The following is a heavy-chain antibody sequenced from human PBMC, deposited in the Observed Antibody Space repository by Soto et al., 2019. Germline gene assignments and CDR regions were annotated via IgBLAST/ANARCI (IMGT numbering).Heavy chain of an antibody. CDR3: AKDGARNIVVVVAAFWFDP. V-gene: IGHV3-23*01. D-gene: IGHD2-15*01. CDR2: ISGSGGST. J-gene: IGHJ5*02. CDR1: GFTFSSYA. Sequence: GGSLRLSCAASGFTFSSYAMSWVRQAPGKGLEWVSAISGSGGSTYYADSVKGRFTISRDNSKNTLYLQMNSLRAEDTAVYYCAKDGARNIVVVVAAFWFDPWGQGTLVTVSS.